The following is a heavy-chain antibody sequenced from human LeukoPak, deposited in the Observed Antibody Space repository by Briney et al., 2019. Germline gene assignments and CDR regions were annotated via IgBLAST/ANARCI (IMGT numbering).Heavy chain of an antibody. D-gene: IGHD2-15*01. V-gene: IGHV4-61*09. CDR3: ARGLVVVAADWFDP. J-gene: IGHJ5*02. CDR1: GGSISSGSYY. CDR2: IYTSGST. Sequence: PSQTLSLTCTVSGGSISSGSYYWSWIRQPAGKGLEWIGHIYTSGSTYYNPSLKSRVTISVDTSKNQFSLKLSSVTAADTAVYYCARGLVVVAADWFDPWGQGTLVTVSS.